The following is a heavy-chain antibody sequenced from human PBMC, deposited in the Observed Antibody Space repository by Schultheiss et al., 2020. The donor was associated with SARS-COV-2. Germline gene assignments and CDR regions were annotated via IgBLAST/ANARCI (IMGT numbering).Heavy chain of an antibody. V-gene: IGHV3-11*06. CDR1: GFTFSDYY. CDR2: ISSSSSYT. J-gene: IGHJ4*02. D-gene: IGHD7-27*01. CDR3: ARVWPARGGKLGIGLPYYSFDY. Sequence: GGSLRLSCAASGFTFSDYYMSWIRQAPGKGLEWVSYISSSSSYTNYADSVKGRFTISRDNAKNSLYLQMNSLRAEDTAVYYCARVWPARGGKLGIGLPYYSFDYWGQGTLVTVSS.